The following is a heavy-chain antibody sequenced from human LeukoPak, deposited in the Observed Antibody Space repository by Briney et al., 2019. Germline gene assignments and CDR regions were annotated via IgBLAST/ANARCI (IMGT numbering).Heavy chain of an antibody. CDR1: GFTFSTYA. CDR2: ISAGGVYT. CDR3: AFLDGYANSQDYFHY. J-gene: IGHJ4*02. D-gene: IGHD4-23*01. Sequence: GGSLRPSCAASGFTFSTYAMSWVRQAPGGGLEWVSAISAGGVYTYYADSVQGRFTISRDNSDNTLYLQMDSLKAEDTALYYCAFLDGYANSQDYFHYWGQGTPVTVSS. V-gene: IGHV3-23*01.